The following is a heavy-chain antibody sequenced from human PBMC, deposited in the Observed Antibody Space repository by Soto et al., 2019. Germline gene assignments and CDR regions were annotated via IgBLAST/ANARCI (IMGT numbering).Heavy chain of an antibody. J-gene: IGHJ4*02. Sequence: PGGSLRLSCAASGFSFRDYYMTWIRQAPGKGLEWVSSIGFSSSTIYYADSVKGRFTISRDNARNSLYLQMNSLRAEDMALYYCARVGNHGYYFDYWGQGALVTVSS. D-gene: IGHD6-25*01. CDR3: ARVGNHGYYFDY. CDR2: IGFSSSTI. CDR1: GFSFRDYY. V-gene: IGHV3-11*01.